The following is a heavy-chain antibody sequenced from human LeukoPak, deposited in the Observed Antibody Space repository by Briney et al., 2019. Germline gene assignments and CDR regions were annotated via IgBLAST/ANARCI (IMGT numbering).Heavy chain of an antibody. CDR2: IRGESDYI. V-gene: IGHV3-21*06. CDR3: VREHYDFFLDY. Sequence: GGSLRLSCAASEFVYSTYYRHWVRQAPAKGLAWVSSIRGESDYIYYRDSVKGRFTISRDNAKNSLYLQMNRLRVEDTAVYFCVREHYDFFLDYWGQGTLVTVSS. CDR1: EFVYSTYY. D-gene: IGHD3-3*01. J-gene: IGHJ4*02.